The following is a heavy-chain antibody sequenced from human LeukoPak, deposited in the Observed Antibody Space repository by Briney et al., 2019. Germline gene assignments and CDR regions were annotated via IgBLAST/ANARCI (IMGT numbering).Heavy chain of an antibody. J-gene: IGHJ4*02. CDR1: GFTFDNYA. CDR3: ARDGFDY. V-gene: IGHV3-9*01. Sequence: SLRLSCAASGFTFDNYAMNWVRQVPGKGLEWISLISWNSGTIGYADSVKGRFTISRDNSKNTLYLQMNSLRAEDTAVYYCARDGFDYWGQGTLVTVSS. CDR2: ISWNSGTI.